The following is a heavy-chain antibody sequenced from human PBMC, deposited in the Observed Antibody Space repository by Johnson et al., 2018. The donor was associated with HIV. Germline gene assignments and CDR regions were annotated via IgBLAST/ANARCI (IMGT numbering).Heavy chain of an antibody. CDR3: AKDINLEDAFDI. J-gene: IGHJ3*02. V-gene: IGHV3-9*01. Sequence: VQLVESGGGLVQPGGSLRLSCEASGFTFSSYDMHWVRQAPGKGLEWVSGISWNSGTIAYADSVKGRFTISRDNAKNSLYLQMNSLRPEDTALYYCAKDINLEDAFDIWGQGTMVTVSS. CDR1: GFTFSSYD. CDR2: ISWNSGTI.